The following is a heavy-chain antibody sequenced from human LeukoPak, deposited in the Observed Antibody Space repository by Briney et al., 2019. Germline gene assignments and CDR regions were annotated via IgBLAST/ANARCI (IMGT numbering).Heavy chain of an antibody. D-gene: IGHD3-3*01. V-gene: IGHV3-11*04. Sequence: KAGGSLRLSCAASGFTFSDYYMSWIRRAPGKGLEWVSYISSSGSTIYYADSVKGRFTISRDNAKNSLYLQMNSLRAEDTAVYYCARPLKGVANIYYYYYMDVWGKGTTVTVSS. CDR1: GFTFSDYY. CDR3: ARPLKGVANIYYYYYMDV. J-gene: IGHJ6*03. CDR2: ISSSGSTI.